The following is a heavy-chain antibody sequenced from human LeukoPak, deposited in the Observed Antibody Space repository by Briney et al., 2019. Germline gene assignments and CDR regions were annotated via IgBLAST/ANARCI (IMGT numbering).Heavy chain of an antibody. V-gene: IGHV3-30-3*01. CDR2: ISYDGSNK. Sequence: GGSLRLSCAASGFTFSSYAMHWVRQAPGKGLEWVAVISYDGSNKYYADSVKGRFTISRDNSKNTLYLQMNSLRAEDTAVYYCARDDVYGSGSYYPFYYYYGMDVWGQGTTVTVSS. D-gene: IGHD3-10*01. J-gene: IGHJ6*02. CDR1: GFTFSSYA. CDR3: ARDDVYGSGSYYPFYYYYGMDV.